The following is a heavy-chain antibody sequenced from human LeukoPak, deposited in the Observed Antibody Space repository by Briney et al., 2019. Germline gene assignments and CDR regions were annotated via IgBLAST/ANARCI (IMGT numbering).Heavy chain of an antibody. Sequence: SETLSLTCTVSGGSISSYSWSWIRQPPGKGLEWIGYIYYSGSTNYNPSLKSRVSISVDTSKNQFSLKLSSVTAADTAVYYCARDKLAPYYGMDVWGQGTTVTVSS. D-gene: IGHD1-26*01. CDR2: IYYSGST. CDR3: ARDKLAPYYGMDV. CDR1: GGSISSYS. J-gene: IGHJ6*02. V-gene: IGHV4-59*01.